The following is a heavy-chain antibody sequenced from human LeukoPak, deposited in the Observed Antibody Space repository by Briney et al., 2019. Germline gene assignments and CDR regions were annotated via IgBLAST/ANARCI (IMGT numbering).Heavy chain of an antibody. V-gene: IGHV3-30*02. CDR3: ARTHCSSTSCYHLVDP. Sequence: GGSLRLSCAASGFTFSSYWMHWVRQAPGKGLEWVAFIRFDGSNKYYADSVKGRFTISRDNSKNTLYLQMKSLRAEDTAVYYCARTHCSSTSCYHLVDPWGQGTLVIVSS. J-gene: IGHJ5*02. D-gene: IGHD2-2*01. CDR1: GFTFSSYW. CDR2: IRFDGSNK.